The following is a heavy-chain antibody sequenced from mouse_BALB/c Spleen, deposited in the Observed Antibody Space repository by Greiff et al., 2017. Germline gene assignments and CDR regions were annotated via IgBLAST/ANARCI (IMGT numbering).Heavy chain of an antibody. Sequence: DVHLVESGGGLVKPGGSLKLSCAASGFTFSDYYMYWVRQTPEKRLEWVATISDGGSYTYYPDSVKGRFTISRDNAKNTLYLQMSSLKSEDTAMYYCARDGEPYYYGSSYDAMDYWGQGTSVTVSS. J-gene: IGHJ4*01. D-gene: IGHD1-1*01. CDR2: ISDGGSYT. V-gene: IGHV5-4*02. CDR3: ARDGEPYYYGSSYDAMDY. CDR1: GFTFSDYY.